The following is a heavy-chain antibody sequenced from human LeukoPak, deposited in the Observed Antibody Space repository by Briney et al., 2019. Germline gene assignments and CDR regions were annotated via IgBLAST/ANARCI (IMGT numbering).Heavy chain of an antibody. CDR1: GFVVSSNY. CDR3: AGQLRFWGDYYMDV. CDR2: VYSGGDR. J-gene: IGHJ6*03. D-gene: IGHD3-3*01. Sequence: TGGSLRLSCAASGFVVSSNYMSWVRQAPGKGLEWVSVVYSGGDRYYTDSVKGRFTISRDNSENTLYLRMNSLRAEDTAVYYCAGQLRFWGDYYMDVWGTGTTVTVSS. V-gene: IGHV3-53*01.